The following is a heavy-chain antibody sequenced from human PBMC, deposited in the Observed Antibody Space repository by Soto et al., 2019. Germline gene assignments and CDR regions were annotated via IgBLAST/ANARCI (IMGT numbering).Heavy chain of an antibody. CDR2: FDPEDGET. J-gene: IGHJ3*02. D-gene: IGHD3-22*01. CDR1: GYTLTELS. CDR3: ATAYRNYFDSSGYYYVYAFDI. Sequence: ASVKVSCKVSGYTLTELSMHWVRQAPGKGLEWMGGFDPEDGETIYAQKFQGRVTMTEDTSTDTAYMELSSLRSEDTAVYYCATAYRNYFDSSGYYYVYAFDIWGQGTMVTGSS. V-gene: IGHV1-24*01.